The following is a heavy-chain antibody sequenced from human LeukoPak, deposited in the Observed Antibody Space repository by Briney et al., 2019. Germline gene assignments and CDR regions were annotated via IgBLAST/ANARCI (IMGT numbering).Heavy chain of an antibody. CDR1: GFTFSSYW. CDR3: ARDPGYYDSSGYYYYWFDP. Sequence: GGSLRLSCAASGFTFSSYWMSWVRQAPGKGLEGGAHKKQEGSEKYYVDSVKGRFTISRDNAKNSLYLQMNSLRAEDTAVYYCARDPGYYDSSGYYYYWFDPWGQGTLVTVSS. V-gene: IGHV3-7*01. J-gene: IGHJ5*02. CDR2: KKQEGSEK. D-gene: IGHD3-22*01.